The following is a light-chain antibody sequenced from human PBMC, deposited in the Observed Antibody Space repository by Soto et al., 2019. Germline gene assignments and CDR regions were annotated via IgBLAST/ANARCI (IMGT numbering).Light chain of an antibody. CDR2: GAS. Sequence: EIVMTQSPATLSVSPGERATLSCRASQSVGSSLAWYQKKPGQAPRLLIYGASTRATGIPARFSASGSGTEFTLTLSSLQSEDFAGYYCQQYNNWWTFGQGTRVEIK. V-gene: IGKV3-15*01. CDR1: QSVGSS. J-gene: IGKJ1*01. CDR3: QQYNNWWT.